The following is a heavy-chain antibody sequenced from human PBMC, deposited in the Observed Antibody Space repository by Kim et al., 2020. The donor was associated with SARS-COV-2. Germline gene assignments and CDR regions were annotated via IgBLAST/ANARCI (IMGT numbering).Heavy chain of an antibody. V-gene: IGHV3-30*04. J-gene: IGHJ4*02. CDR1: GFIFSDHP. CDR2: LSYDGNNK. D-gene: IGHD3-9*01. CDR3: ARARGRDILTGHVGFFDY. Sequence: GGSLRLSCAASGFIFSDHPVHWVRQSPGKGLEWVAGLSYDGNNKNYRDSVEGRFTVSRDKSKNTVYLQMSGLRTEDTAVYFCARARGRDILTGHVGFFDYWGQGILVTVSS.